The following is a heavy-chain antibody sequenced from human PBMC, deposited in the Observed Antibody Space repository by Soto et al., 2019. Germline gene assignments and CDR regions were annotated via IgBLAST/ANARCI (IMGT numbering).Heavy chain of an antibody. D-gene: IGHD6-19*01. CDR2: INHSGST. CDR3: ARSVAGNDY. Sequence: QVQLQQWGTGLLKPSETLSLTCAVYGGSFSDYYWTWIRQPPGKGLEWIGEINHSGSTNYNPSLKSRVTISADTSKNQFSLKLSSVTAADTAVYYCARSVAGNDYWGQGTLVTVSS. CDR1: GGSFSDYY. J-gene: IGHJ4*02. V-gene: IGHV4-34*01.